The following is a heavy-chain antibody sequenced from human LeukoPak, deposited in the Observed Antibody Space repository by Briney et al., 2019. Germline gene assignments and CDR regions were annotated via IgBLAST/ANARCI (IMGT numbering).Heavy chain of an antibody. V-gene: IGHV4-38-2*02. CDR2: IYHSGST. CDR3: ARGGDYDILTGYPTVVFDY. D-gene: IGHD3-9*01. J-gene: IGHJ4*02. CDR1: GYSISSGYY. Sequence: PSETLSLTCTVSGYSISSGYYWGWIRQPPGKGLEWIGSIYHSGSTYYNPSLKSRVTISVDTSKNQFSLKLSSVTAADTAVYYCARGGDYDILTGYPTVVFDYWGQGTLVTVSS.